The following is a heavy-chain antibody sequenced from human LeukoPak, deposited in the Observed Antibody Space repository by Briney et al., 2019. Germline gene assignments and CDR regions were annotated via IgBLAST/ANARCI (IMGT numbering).Heavy chain of an antibody. CDR1: GYTFTGYY. D-gene: IGHD2-8*01. J-gene: IGHJ4*02. Sequence: ASVKVSCKASGYTFTGYYMHWVRQAPGQGLEWMGWINPNSGGTNYAQKFQGRVTMTRDTSTSTVYMELSSLRSEDTAVYYCARNFLGMVPIGIDYWGQGTLVTVSS. CDR3: ARNFLGMVPIGIDY. V-gene: IGHV1-2*02. CDR2: INPNSGGT.